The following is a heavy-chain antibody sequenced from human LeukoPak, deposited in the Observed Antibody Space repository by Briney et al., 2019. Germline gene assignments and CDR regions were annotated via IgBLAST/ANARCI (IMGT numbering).Heavy chain of an antibody. D-gene: IGHD3-16*01. CDR3: ARDSSLIWFDP. CDR2: IYTSGST. Sequence: SETLSLTCTVSGGSISSYYWSRIRQPAGKGLEWIGRIYTSGSTNYNPSLKSRVTMSVDTSKDQFSLKLSSVTAADTAVYYCARDSSLIWFDPWGQGTLVTVSS. J-gene: IGHJ5*02. CDR1: GGSISSYY. V-gene: IGHV4-4*07.